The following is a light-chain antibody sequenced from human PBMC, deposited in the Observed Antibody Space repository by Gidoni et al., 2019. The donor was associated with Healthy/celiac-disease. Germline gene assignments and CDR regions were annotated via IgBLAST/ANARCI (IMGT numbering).Light chain of an antibody. CDR2: AAS. V-gene: IGKV1-6*01. CDR3: LQDYNYPWT. J-gene: IGKJ1*01. Sequence: AIQMTTSPSSLSASVGDRVTITCRASQGIRNDLGWYQQKPGKAPKLLIYAASSLQSGVPSRFSGSGSGTDFTLTISSPQPEDFATYYCLQDYNYPWTFGQGTKVEIK. CDR1: QGIRND.